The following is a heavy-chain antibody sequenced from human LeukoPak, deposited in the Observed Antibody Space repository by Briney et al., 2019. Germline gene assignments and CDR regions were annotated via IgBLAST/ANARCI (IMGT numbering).Heavy chain of an antibody. CDR3: ARVFCSSTSCLDY. CDR2: INHSGST. J-gene: IGHJ4*02. V-gene: IGHV4-34*01. Sequence: PSETLSLTCAVYGGSFSGYYWSWIRQPPGKGLEWIGEINHSGSTNYNPSLKSRVTISVDTSKNQFSLKLSSVTAADTAVYYCARVFCSSTSCLDYWGQGTLVTVSS. D-gene: IGHD2-2*01. CDR1: GGSFSGYY.